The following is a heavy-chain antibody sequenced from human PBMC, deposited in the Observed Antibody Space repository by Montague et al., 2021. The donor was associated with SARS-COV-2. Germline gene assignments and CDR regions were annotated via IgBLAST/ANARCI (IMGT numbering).Heavy chain of an antibody. Sequence: SETLSLTCTVSGGSISSSSYYWGWIRQPPGKGLEWIGSIYYSGSTYYNLSLKSRVTISVDTSKNQFSLKLSSVTAADTAVYYCARQEPIVVVVAAARGWFDPWAREPWSPSPQ. J-gene: IGHJ5*02. V-gene: IGHV4-39*01. CDR3: ARQEPIVVVVAAARGWFDP. CDR2: IYYSGST. CDR1: GGSISSSSYY. D-gene: IGHD2-15*01.